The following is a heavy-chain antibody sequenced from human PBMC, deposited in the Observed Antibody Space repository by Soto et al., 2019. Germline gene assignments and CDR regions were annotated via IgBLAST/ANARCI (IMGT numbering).Heavy chain of an antibody. V-gene: IGHV1-69*06. CDR1: GGAFSSYA. J-gene: IGHJ4*02. CDR3: AREGRHFDY. Sequence: SVKVSCEASGGAFSSYAISWVRQAPGQGLEWMGGINPIFGTPHYAQKYQGRVTITADTFTNTAYMELTRLTSDDTAVYFCAREGRHFDYWGQGNLVTVSS. CDR2: INPIFGTP.